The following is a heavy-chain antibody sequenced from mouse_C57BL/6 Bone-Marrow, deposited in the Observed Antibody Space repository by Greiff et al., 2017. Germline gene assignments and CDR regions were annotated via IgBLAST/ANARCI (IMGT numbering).Heavy chain of an antibody. CDR3: TTCGDCFYAMDY. CDR1: GFNIKDYY. J-gene: IGHJ4*01. D-gene: IGHD2-13*01. Sequence: VQLQESGAELVRPGASVKLSCTASGFNIKDYYMHWVKQRPEQGLEWIGRIDPEDGDTEYVPKFQGMVTMTADTSSNTVYLQLSSLTSEDTAVYYCTTCGDCFYAMDYWGQGTSVTVSS. CDR2: IDPEDGDT. V-gene: IGHV14-1*01.